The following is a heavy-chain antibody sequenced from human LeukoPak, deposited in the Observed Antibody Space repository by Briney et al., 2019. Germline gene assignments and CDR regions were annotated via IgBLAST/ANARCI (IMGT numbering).Heavy chain of an antibody. CDR1: GFTFSSYS. CDR2: ITASGTAM. V-gene: IGHV3-48*01. J-gene: IGHJ3*02. Sequence: GGSLRLSCAASGFTFSSYSMNWVRQAPGKGLEWVSHITASGTAMFYADSVKGRFTISRDNAKNSLYLQMNSLRAEDTAVYYCWPDAFDIWGQGTMVTVSS. CDR3: WPDAFDI.